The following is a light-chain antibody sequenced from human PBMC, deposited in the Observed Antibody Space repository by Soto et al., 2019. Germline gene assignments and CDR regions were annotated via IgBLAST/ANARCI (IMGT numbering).Light chain of an antibody. CDR3: QQYYSIPFT. J-gene: IGKJ4*01. Sequence: DIVMTQSPDSLAVSLGERATINCKSSQSVLYSSNNKNYLAWYQQKPGQPPKLLIYWASTRESGVPDRFSGSGSGTDFPLTISSLQAEDVAVYFCQQYYSIPFTFGGGTKVEIK. CDR2: WAS. CDR1: QSVLYSSNNKNY. V-gene: IGKV4-1*01.